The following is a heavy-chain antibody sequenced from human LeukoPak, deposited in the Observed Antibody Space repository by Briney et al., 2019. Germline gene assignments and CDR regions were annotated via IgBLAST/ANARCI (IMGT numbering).Heavy chain of an antibody. J-gene: IGHJ3*02. CDR1: GYSISSGYY. CDR2: IYHSGST. V-gene: IGHV4-38-2*01. D-gene: IGHD2-8*02. Sequence: SETLSLTCAVSGYSISSGYYWGWIRQPPGKGLEWIGGIYHSGSTYYNPSLKSRVTISVDTSKNQFSLKLSSVTAADTAVYYCARGASGFGTGAFDIWGQGTMVTVSS. CDR3: ARGASGFGTGAFDI.